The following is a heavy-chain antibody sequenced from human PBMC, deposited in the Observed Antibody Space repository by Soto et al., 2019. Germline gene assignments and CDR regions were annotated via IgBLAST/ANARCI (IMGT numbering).Heavy chain of an antibody. J-gene: IGHJ5*02. D-gene: IGHD2-15*01. Sequence: GGSLRLSCAASGFTFSSYAMSWVRQAPGKGLEWVSAISGSGGSTYYADSVKGRFTISRDNSKNTLYLQMNSLRAEDTAVYYCAKAPIVVVVAATPGWFDTWGQGTLVTVSS. CDR2: ISGSGGST. V-gene: IGHV3-23*01. CDR1: GFTFSSYA. CDR3: AKAPIVVVVAATPGWFDT.